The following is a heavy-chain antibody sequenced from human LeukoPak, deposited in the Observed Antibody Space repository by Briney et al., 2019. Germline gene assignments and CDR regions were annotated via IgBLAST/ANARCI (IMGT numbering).Heavy chain of an antibody. D-gene: IGHD2-2*01. J-gene: IGHJ5*02. CDR3: ARANQLLFKWFDP. CDR1: GGTFSSYA. V-gene: IGHV1-69*05. CDR2: IIPIFGTA. Sequence: GASVKVSCKASGGTFSSYAISLVRQAPGQGLEWMGRIIPIFGTANYAQKFQGRVTITTDESTSTAYMELSSLRSEDTAVYYCARANQLLFKWFDPWGQGTLVTVSS.